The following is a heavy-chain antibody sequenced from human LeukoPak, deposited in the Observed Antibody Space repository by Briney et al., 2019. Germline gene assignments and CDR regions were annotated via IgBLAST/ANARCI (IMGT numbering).Heavy chain of an antibody. J-gene: IGHJ4*02. CDR3: SRESGPYSPFGH. D-gene: IGHD1-26*01. Sequence: PSGTLSLTCGVFGGSITTTSYWSWVRQSPGRGLEWIGEISLSGYTGFNPSLRGRVTMSLDESKNHLSLTLTSVTAADTAIYYCSRESGPYSPFGHWGQGILVTVTT. V-gene: IGHV4-4*02. CDR2: ISLSGYT. CDR1: GGSITTTSY.